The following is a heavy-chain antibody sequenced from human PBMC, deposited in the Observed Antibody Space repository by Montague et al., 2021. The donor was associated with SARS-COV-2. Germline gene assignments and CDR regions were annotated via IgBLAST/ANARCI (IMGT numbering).Heavy chain of an antibody. Sequence: SETLSLTCDVSGGSLNNYYWSWIRQPPGKGLEWIGHIFYTGSAYYNPSLKSRVSLSVDTSKNHFSLRLSSVTAADTALYYCARYDPRAYYDFWSGYHEGMDVWGQGTTVIVSS. CDR2: IFYTGSA. V-gene: IGHV4-59*01. CDR3: ARYDPRAYYDFWSGYHEGMDV. J-gene: IGHJ6*02. D-gene: IGHD3-3*01. CDR1: GGSLNNYY.